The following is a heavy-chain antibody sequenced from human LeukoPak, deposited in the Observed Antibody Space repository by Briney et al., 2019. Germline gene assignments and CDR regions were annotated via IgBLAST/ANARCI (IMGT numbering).Heavy chain of an antibody. CDR2: ISGSGGST. D-gene: IGHD3-22*01. J-gene: IGHJ4*02. CDR1: GFTFSSYA. V-gene: IGHV3-23*01. Sequence: GAFLRLSCAASGFTFSSYAMSWVRQAPGKGLEWISAISGSGGSTYYADSVKGRFTISRDNSKNTLYLQMNSLRAEDTAVYYCAKDQYYDSSGYYYHYFDYWGQGTLVTVSS. CDR3: AKDQYYDSSGYYYHYFDY.